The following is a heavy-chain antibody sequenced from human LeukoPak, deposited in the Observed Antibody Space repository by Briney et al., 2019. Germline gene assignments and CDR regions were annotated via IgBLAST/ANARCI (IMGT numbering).Heavy chain of an antibody. D-gene: IGHD4-17*01. CDR3: AREGYGTPFDS. CDR1: GGSISSSY. CDR2: IFHSGTT. J-gene: IGHJ4*02. V-gene: IGHV4-59*01. Sequence: SETLSLTCAFSGGSISSSYWSWIRQPPGKGLEWIGYIFHSGTTNYNPSLKSRVTISLDTSKNQFSLRLSSVTAADTAMYYCAREGYGTPFDSWGQGTLVTVSS.